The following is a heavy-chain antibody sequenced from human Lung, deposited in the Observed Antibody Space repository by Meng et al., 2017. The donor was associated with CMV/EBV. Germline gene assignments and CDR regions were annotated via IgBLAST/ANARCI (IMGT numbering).Heavy chain of an antibody. CDR3: ARDVSPRSSAYFGIYYFYAVQV. V-gene: IGHV3-21*01. J-gene: IGHJ6*01. CDR1: GFTFSTYS. Sequence: GEXXKISCAASGFTFSTYSMNWVRQAPGKGLEWVSSISSSGTYIYYIDSVKGRFTISRDNAQNSLYLQMNSLRAEDTAVYYCARDVSPRSSAYFGIYYFYAVQVWXQGNXVNGAS. D-gene: IGHD2/OR15-2a*01. CDR2: ISSSGTYI.